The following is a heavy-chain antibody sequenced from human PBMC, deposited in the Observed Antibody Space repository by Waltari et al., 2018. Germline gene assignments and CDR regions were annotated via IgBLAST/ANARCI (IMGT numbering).Heavy chain of an antibody. CDR1: GYTFTDYY. CDR3: ATGPHCSGGSCYDWFDP. D-gene: IGHD2-15*01. V-gene: IGHV1-69-2*01. CDR2: VDPEYGET. Sequence: EVQLVQSGAEVKKPGATVKISCKVSGYTFTDYYMHWVQQAPGKGLEWMGLVDPEYGETIYAEKFQCRVTITADTSTDTAYMELSSLRSEDTAVYYCATGPHCSGGSCYDWFDPGAREPWSPSPQ. J-gene: IGHJ5*02.